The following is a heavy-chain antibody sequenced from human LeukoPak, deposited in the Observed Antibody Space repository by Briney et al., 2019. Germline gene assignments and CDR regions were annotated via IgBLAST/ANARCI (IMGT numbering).Heavy chain of an antibody. CDR1: GYSFSSYW. J-gene: IGHJ4*02. D-gene: IGHD4-23*01. Sequence: GESLKISCKGSGYSFSSYWIGWVRQMPGKDLEWLGIIYPGDSGIRYSPSFQGQVTISADKSISTAYLQWSCLKASDTAMYYCARHDANYYGGTFPDFWGQGTLVTVSS. CDR3: ARHDANYYGGTFPDF. CDR2: IYPGDSGI. V-gene: IGHV5-51*01.